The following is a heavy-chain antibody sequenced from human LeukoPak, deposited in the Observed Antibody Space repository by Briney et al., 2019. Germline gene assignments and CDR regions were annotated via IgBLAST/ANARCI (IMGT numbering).Heavy chain of an antibody. D-gene: IGHD4-17*01. CDR3: ARGPYGDYDSYYGVDV. CDR1: GFIFSTYS. Sequence: GGSLRLSCAASGFIFSTYSMTWVRQAPGKGLEWVSYISSSRTTTFYTDPVKGRFTISRDNAKNSLYLQMNSLRVEDTAVYYCARGPYGDYDSYYGVDVWGQGTTVTVS. V-gene: IGHV3-48*01. CDR2: ISSSRTTT. J-gene: IGHJ6*02.